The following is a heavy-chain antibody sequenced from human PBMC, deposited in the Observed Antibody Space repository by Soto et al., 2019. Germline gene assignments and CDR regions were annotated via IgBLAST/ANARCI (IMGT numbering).Heavy chain of an antibody. J-gene: IGHJ3*02. CDR2: IIPIFSTT. CDR1: GGTFSNHA. Sequence: QVHLVQSGAEVKKPGSSVKVSCKASGGTFSNHAINWVRQAPGQGLEWMGRIIPIFSTTNYAQKFQGRVTFNADESTVTAYMELSSLKHDDTAVYYCAREVAADGTFREDVFDIWGQGTLVTVSS. D-gene: IGHD6-13*01. V-gene: IGHV1-69*12. CDR3: AREVAADGTFREDVFDI.